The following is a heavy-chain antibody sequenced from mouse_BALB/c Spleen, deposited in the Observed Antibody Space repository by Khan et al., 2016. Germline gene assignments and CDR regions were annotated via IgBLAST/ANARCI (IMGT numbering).Heavy chain of an antibody. Sequence: EVQLQEPGPGLVKPSQSLSLTCTVTGYSITSDYAWNWIRQFPGNKLEWMGYIRYSGSTTYNPSLKSRISITRDTSKNQFFLQLYSVTTEDTATYYCTRSPTATRYFDGWGAGPTVTISS. D-gene: IGHD1-2*01. CDR3: TRSPTATRYFDG. J-gene: IGHJ1*01. CDR1: GYSITSDYA. CDR2: IRYSGST. V-gene: IGHV3-2*02.